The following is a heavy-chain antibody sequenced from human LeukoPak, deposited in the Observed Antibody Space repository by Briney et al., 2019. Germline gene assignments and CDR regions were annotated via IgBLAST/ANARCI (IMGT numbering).Heavy chain of an antibody. J-gene: IGHJ3*02. CDR2: IDYRGST. D-gene: IGHD5-18*01. Sequence: SETLSLTCTVSGDSISTYYWSWIRQPPGKGLEWIAYIDYRGSTTYNPSLRSRVTISVDTSRNQFSLKLYSATAADTAVYYCARSRSGYSYDHAAFEIWGQGTMVTVSS. V-gene: IGHV4-59*01. CDR3: ARSRSGYSYDHAAFEI. CDR1: GDSISTYY.